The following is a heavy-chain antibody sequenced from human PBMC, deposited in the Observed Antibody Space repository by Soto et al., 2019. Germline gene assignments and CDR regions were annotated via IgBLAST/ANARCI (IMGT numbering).Heavy chain of an antibody. CDR2: ISYDGSNK. CDR3: ATSSGELLAAFDI. J-gene: IGHJ3*02. Sequence: PGGSLRLSCAASGFTFSSYAMHWVRQAPGKGLEWVAVISYDGSNKYYADSVKGRFTISRDNSKNTLYLQMNSLRAEDTAVHYCATSSGELLAAFDIWGQGTMVTVSS. CDR1: GFTFSSYA. V-gene: IGHV3-30-3*01. D-gene: IGHD1-26*01.